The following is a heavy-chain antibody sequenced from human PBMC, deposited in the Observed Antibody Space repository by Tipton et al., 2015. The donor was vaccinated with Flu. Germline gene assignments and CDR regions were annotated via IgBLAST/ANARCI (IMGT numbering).Heavy chain of an antibody. CDR3: ARDSTLPGIAVAGNFDY. V-gene: IGHV6-1*01. CDR2: TYYRSKWYN. J-gene: IGHJ4*02. D-gene: IGHD6-19*01. CDR1: GDSVSSNSAA. Sequence: TLSLTCALSGDSVSSNSAAWNWIRQSPSRGLEWLGRTYYRSKWYNDYAVSVKSRITINPDTSKNQFSLQLNSVTPEDTAVYYCARDSTLPGIAVAGNFDYWGQGTLVTVSS.